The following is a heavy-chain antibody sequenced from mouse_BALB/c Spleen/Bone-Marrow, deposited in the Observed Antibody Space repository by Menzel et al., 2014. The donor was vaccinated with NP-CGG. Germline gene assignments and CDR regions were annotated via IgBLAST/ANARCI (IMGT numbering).Heavy chain of an antibody. CDR1: GFNIKDTY. Sequence: EVQLQESGAELVKPGASVKLSCTASGFNIKDTYMHWVKQRPEQGLEWIGRIDPANGNNKYDPKFQGKATITADTSSNTAYLQLSSLTSEDTAVYYCASYYYGRYFDVWGAGTTVTVSS. CDR3: ASYYYGRYFDV. D-gene: IGHD1-1*01. J-gene: IGHJ1*01. V-gene: IGHV14-3*02. CDR2: IDPANGNN.